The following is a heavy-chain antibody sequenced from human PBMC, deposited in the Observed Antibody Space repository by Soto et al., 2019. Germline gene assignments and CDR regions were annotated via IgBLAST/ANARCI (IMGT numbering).Heavy chain of an antibody. CDR2: IYYSGST. Sequence: SETLYLTCTVSGVSISSYYWSCIRQPPGKGLEWIGYIYYSGSTNYNPSLKSRVTISVDTSKNQFSLKLSSVTAADTAVYYCARRYYYDSRSWYFDLWGRGTLVT. J-gene: IGHJ2*01. CDR1: GVSISSYY. D-gene: IGHD3-22*01. CDR3: ARRYYYDSRSWYFDL. V-gene: IGHV4-59*01.